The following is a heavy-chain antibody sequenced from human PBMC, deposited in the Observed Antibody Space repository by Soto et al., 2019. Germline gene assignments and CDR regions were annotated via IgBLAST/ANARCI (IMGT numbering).Heavy chain of an antibody. D-gene: IGHD3-16*02. CDR1: GYTFTSYY. V-gene: IGHV1-8*01. J-gene: IGHJ4*02. Sequence: ASVKVSCKASGYTFTSYYINWVRQATGQGLEWMGWMNPNSGNTGYAQKFQGRVTMTRNTSISTAYMELSSLRSEDTAVYYCARDPDMITFGGLIVRDNYWGQGTLVTV. CDR3: ARDPDMITFGGLIVRDNY. CDR2: MNPNSGNT.